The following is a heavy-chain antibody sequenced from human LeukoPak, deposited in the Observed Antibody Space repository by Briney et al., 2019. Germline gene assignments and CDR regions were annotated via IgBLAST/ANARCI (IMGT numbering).Heavy chain of an antibody. D-gene: IGHD6-6*01. CDR3: AKNGAYTSSSIDY. Sequence: SGGSLRLSCAASGFNFNSYWMSWVRQAPGKGLEWVSAISASGASTYYADSVKGRFTISRDTSKNTLYLQMNSLRAEDTAVYYCAKNGAYTSSSIDYWGQGTLVTVSS. CDR2: ISASGAST. J-gene: IGHJ4*02. CDR1: GFNFNSYW. V-gene: IGHV3-23*01.